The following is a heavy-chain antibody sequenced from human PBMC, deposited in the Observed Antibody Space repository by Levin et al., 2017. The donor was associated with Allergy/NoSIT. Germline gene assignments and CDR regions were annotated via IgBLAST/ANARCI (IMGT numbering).Heavy chain of an antibody. CDR1: GGSISSSISY. Sequence: SETLSLTCTVSGGSISSSISYWVWIRQAPGQGLEWIGSIYNSGSTYYNPSLKSRVTTSVDTSKNQFSLTLSSGTAADTAVYYCARQCYDILTGYYNFDYWGQGTLVTVSS. CDR2: IYNSGST. CDR3: ARQCYDILTGYYNFDY. D-gene: IGHD3-9*01. J-gene: IGHJ4*02. V-gene: IGHV4-39*01.